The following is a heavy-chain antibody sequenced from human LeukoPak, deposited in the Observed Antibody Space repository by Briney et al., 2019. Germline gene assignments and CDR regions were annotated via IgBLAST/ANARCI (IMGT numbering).Heavy chain of an antibody. D-gene: IGHD5-24*01. CDR1: GGSISSNNC. Sequence: PSETLSLTCAVSGGSISSNNCWSWVRQPPGKGLEWIGEIYHSGSTNYNPSLKSRVTISIDKSKNQFSLELSSVTAADTAVYYCARGAPATENYYLDVWGKGTTVTVSS. J-gene: IGHJ6*03. CDR2: IYHSGST. V-gene: IGHV4-4*02. CDR3: ARGAPATENYYLDV.